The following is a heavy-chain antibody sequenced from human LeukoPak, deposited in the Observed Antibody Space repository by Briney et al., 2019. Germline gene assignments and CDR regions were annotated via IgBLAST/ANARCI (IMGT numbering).Heavy chain of an antibody. V-gene: IGHV3-33*01. CDR1: GFTFSSYG. D-gene: IGHD2-2*01. CDR2: IWYDGSNK. Sequence: GRSLRLSCAASGFTFSSYGMHWVRQAPGKGLEWVAVIWYDGSNKYYADSVKGRFTISRDNSKDTLYLQMNSLRAEDTAVYYCARRYCSSTSCYFSNWFNPWGQGTLVTVSS. J-gene: IGHJ5*02. CDR3: ARRYCSSTSCYFSNWFNP.